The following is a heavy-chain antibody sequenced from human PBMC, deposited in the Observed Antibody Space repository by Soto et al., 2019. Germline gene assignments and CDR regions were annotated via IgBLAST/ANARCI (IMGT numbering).Heavy chain of an antibody. CDR2: ISGSGGST. V-gene: IGHV3-23*01. Sequence: GSLRLACPASGFTFSSYAMTWVRQAPGKGLEWVSGISGSGGSTYYADSVKGRFTISRDNSKNTMYLQMNSLRAEDTAVYYCAKGVRSYYYYGMDVWGQGTTVTVSS. D-gene: IGHD3-22*01. CDR1: GFTFSSYA. CDR3: AKGVRSYYYYGMDV. J-gene: IGHJ6*02.